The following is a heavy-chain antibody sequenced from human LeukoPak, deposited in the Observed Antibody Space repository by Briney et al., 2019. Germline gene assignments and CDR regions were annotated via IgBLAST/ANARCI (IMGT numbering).Heavy chain of an antibody. CDR2: IIPILGIA. V-gene: IGHV1-69*04. CDR1: GGTFSRYA. D-gene: IGHD2-2*01. Sequence: SVTVSCKDSGGTFSRYAVSWVRQAPGQGLAWMGRIIPILGIANYAQKFQGRVTITADKSTSTAYMELSSLRSEDTAVYYCASSSSSTSWGHYYYGMDVWGQGTTVTVS. CDR3: ASSSSSTSWGHYYYGMDV. J-gene: IGHJ6*02.